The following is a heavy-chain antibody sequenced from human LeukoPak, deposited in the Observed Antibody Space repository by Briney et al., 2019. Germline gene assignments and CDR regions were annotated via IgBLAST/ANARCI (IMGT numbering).Heavy chain of an antibody. V-gene: IGHV3-NL1*01. J-gene: IGHJ3*02. CDR2: IYSGGST. D-gene: IGHD2-2*02. CDR1: GFTFSSYS. Sequence: GGSLRLSCAAPGFTFSSYSMYWVRQAPGKGLEWVSVIYSGGSTYYAVSVKGRFTISRDNSKNTLDLQMTSLRAEDTAVYYCGKVRYCSSPSYYTRDAFDIWGQGTMVTVSS. CDR3: GKVRYCSSPSYYTRDAFDI.